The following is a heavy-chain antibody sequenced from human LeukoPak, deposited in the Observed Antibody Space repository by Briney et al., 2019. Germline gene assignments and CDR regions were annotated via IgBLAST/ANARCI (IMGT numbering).Heavy chain of an antibody. D-gene: IGHD5-12*01. J-gene: IGHJ4*02. CDR3: AKEPPPRIVATIRTY. V-gene: IGHV3-23*01. CDR2: ISGSGGST. CDR1: GFTFSDYY. Sequence: GGSLRLSCAASGFTFSDYYMSWIRQAPGKGLEWVSSISGSGGSTYYADSVKGRFTISRDNSKNTLYLQMNSLRAEDTAVYYCAKEPPPRIVATIRTYWGQGTLVTVSS.